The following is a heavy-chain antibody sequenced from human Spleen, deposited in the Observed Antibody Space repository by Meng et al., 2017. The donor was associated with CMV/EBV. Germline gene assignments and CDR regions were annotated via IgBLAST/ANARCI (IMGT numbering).Heavy chain of an antibody. CDR2: IYPGDSDT. J-gene: IGHJ4*02. Sequence: SGLHFTYYWLGWVRQMPGKGLEWMVIIYPGDSDTRYSPSFQGQVTISADKSISTAYVQWSSLKASDTAMYYCVWAVPNSSGSYHFDYWGQGTLVTVSS. D-gene: IGHD3-22*01. V-gene: IGHV5-51*01. CDR3: VWAVPNSSGSYHFDY. CDR1: GLHFTYYW.